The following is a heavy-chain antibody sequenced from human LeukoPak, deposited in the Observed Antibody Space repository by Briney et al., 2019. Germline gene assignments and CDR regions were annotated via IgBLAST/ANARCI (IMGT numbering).Heavy chain of an antibody. CDR3: AGEWNSSSWPHFDY. CDR2: INHSGST. CDR1: GGSFSGYY. V-gene: IGHV4-34*01. D-gene: IGHD6-13*01. Sequence: SETLSLTCAVYGGSFSGYYWSWIRQPPGKGLEWIGEINHSGSTNYNPSLKSRVTISVDTSKNQFSLKLSSVTAADTAVYYCAGEWNSSSWPHFDYWGQGTLVTVSS. J-gene: IGHJ4*02.